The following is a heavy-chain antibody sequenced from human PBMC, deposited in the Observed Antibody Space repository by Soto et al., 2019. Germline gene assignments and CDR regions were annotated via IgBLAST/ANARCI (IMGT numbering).Heavy chain of an antibody. CDR3: AIDKARNRDFRGYFDY. CDR2: VSWDGGST. V-gene: IGHV3-43D*03. Sequence: GGTLRLSCAASGVTFDDYDMHWVRQAPGKGLEWVSLVSWDGGSTYYADSVKGRFTISRDNSKNSLYLQMNSLRAEDTALYYCAIDKARNRDFRGYFDYWGQGTLVTVSS. CDR1: GVTFDDYD. D-gene: IGHD2-21*01. J-gene: IGHJ4*02.